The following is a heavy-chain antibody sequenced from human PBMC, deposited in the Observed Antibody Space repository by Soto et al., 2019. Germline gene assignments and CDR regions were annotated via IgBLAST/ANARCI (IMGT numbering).Heavy chain of an antibody. D-gene: IGHD5-18*01. V-gene: IGHV4-34*01. CDR1: GGSFSGYY. Sequence: SETLSLTCAVYGGSFSGYYWSWIRQPPGKGLEWIGEINHSGSTNYNPSLKSRVTISVDTSKNQFSLKLSSVTAADTAVYYCARGGDTAMVNGDAFDIWGQGTMVTVSS. CDR2: INHSGST. CDR3: ARGGDTAMVNGDAFDI. J-gene: IGHJ3*02.